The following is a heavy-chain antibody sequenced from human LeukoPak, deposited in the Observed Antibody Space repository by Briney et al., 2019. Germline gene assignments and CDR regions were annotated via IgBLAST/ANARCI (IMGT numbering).Heavy chain of an antibody. CDR1: GFTFSSYV. D-gene: IGHD6-19*01. V-gene: IGHV3-23*01. Sequence: GGSLRLSCAASGFTFSSYVMTWVRQAPGKGLEWVSGISGSGGSTYYADSVKGRFTISRDDSKNTLYLQMNSLRAEDTAVYYCAKDRSSSWYHPTDYWGQGTLVTVSS. CDR3: AKDRSSSWYHPTDY. J-gene: IGHJ4*02. CDR2: ISGSGGST.